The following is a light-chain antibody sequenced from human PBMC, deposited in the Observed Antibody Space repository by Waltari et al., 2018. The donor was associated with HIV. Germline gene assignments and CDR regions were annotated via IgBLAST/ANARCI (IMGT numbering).Light chain of an antibody. Sequence: QSALTQPASVSGSPGQSITISCTGTSSDIGAYNYVSWYQHHPGQVPELLIYEVTNRPSGVSHRFSGSKSGNTASLTISGLQAEDEADFYCTSYTSISTLVFGTGTKVTVL. V-gene: IGLV2-14*01. CDR1: SSDIGAYNY. CDR2: EVT. CDR3: TSYTSISTLV. J-gene: IGLJ1*01.